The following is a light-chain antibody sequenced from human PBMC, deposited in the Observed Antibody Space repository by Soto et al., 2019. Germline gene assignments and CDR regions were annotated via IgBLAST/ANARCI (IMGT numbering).Light chain of an antibody. CDR3: AALDDSLSGRV. CDR1: SSNIGSNY. J-gene: IGLJ3*02. Sequence: QSVLTQPPSASGTPGQRVTISCSGSSSNIGSNYVYWYQQLPGTAATLLIYRNNQRPSGVPGRFSGSKSGTSASLAISGLVSEDEADYYCAALDDSLSGRVFGGGTKLTVL. CDR2: RNN. V-gene: IGLV1-47*01.